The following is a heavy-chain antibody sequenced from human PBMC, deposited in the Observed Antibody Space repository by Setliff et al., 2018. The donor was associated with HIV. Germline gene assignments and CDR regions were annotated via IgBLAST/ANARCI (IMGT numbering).Heavy chain of an antibody. Sequence: PSETLSLTCAVSSYSISSAYYWGWIRQPPGKGLEWIGNIYHSGNTYYNPSLKSRVTISVDTSKNQFSLKLSSVTAADTAVYYCAREDGMGGYFDYWGQGTLVTVSS. CDR3: AREDGMGGYFDY. CDR1: SYSISSAYY. D-gene: IGHD3-16*01. V-gene: IGHV4-38-2*02. CDR2: IYHSGNT. J-gene: IGHJ4*02.